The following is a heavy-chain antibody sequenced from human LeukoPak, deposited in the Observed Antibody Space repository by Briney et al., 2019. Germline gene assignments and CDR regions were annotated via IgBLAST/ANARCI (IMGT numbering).Heavy chain of an antibody. J-gene: IGHJ4*02. CDR1: GGTFSSYA. V-gene: IGHV1-69*13. CDR3: ARDPAYDSSGYYYFDY. CDR2: IIPIFGTA. Sequence: SVKVSCKASGGTFSSYAISWVRQAPGQGLEWMGGIIPIFGTANYAQKFQGRVTITADESTSTAYMELSSLRSEDTAVYYCARDPAYDSSGYYYFDYWGQGTLVTVSS. D-gene: IGHD3-22*01.